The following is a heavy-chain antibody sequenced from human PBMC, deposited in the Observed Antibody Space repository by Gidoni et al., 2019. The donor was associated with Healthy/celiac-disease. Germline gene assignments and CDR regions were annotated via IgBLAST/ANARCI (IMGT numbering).Heavy chain of an antibody. J-gene: IGHJ5*02. CDR2: IYSCGST. V-gene: IGHV3-53*01. CDR1: GFTVRSNY. CDR3: AREIGDTAMIGDNWFDP. D-gene: IGHD5-18*01. Sequence: VQLVESGGGLIQPGGSLRLSCAASGFTVRSNYMGWVRQAPGKGLDGGSGIYSCGSTYYADSVKGRFTISRDNSKNTLYLQMNSLRAEDTAVYYCAREIGDTAMIGDNWFDPWGQGTLVTVSS.